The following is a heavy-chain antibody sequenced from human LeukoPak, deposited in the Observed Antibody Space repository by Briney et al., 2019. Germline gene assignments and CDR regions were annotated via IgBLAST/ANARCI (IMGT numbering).Heavy chain of an antibody. CDR1: HFTFFSSW. V-gene: IGHV3-7*01. CDR3: AREFNSFLTDSDCSGGQRLFLS. J-gene: IGHJ4*02. CDR2: IKPDGSEK. D-gene: IGHD2-15*01. Sequence: GGSLRLSCAASHFTFFSSWMSWVRQAPGKGLEWVANIKPDGSEKYYVDSVTGRFTISRDNAKNSLYLQMNNLRAEDTAMYYCAREFNSFLTDSDCSGGQRLFLSWGQGILVTVSS.